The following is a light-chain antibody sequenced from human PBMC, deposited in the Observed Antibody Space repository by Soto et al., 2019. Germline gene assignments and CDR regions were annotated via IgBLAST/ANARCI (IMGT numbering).Light chain of an antibody. CDR2: DAS. Sequence: DIQMTQSPSTLSASVGDRVTITCRASQSISRSLAWYQQKPGKAPNLLIFDASSLEGGVPSRFSGSGFGTDFTLTITNLQPADFATYYCQQYSDFLISFGPGTTVDFK. V-gene: IGKV1-5*01. CDR3: QQYSDFLIS. CDR1: QSISRS. J-gene: IGKJ3*01.